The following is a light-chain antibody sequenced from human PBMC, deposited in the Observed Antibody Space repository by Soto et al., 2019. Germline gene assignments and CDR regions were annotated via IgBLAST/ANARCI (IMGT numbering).Light chain of an antibody. V-gene: IGKV3-15*01. CDR3: QQYNFWPALT. CDR1: QSVSSK. J-gene: IGKJ4*01. Sequence: VMTQSPDTLSVSAGERVTLSCRASQSVSSKVAWYQQKPGQSPRLLIYRASTRATGIPDRFSGSGSETEFTLTISSLQSEDLAVYYCQQYNFWPALTFGGGTKVEIK. CDR2: RAS.